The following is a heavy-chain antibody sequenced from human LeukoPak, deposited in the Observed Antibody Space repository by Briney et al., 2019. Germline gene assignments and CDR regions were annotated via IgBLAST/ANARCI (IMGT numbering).Heavy chain of an antibody. V-gene: IGHV4-30-2*01. CDR2: IYHSGST. J-gene: IGHJ5*02. D-gene: IGHD6-13*01. CDR3: ARVIAAAGGWFDP. Sequence: PSETLSLTCTVSGGSISSGGYYWSWIRQPPGKGLEWIGYIYHSGSTYHNPSLKSRVTISVDRSKNQFSLKLSSVTAADTAVYYCARVIAAAGGWFDPWGQGTLVTVSS. CDR1: GGSISSGGYY.